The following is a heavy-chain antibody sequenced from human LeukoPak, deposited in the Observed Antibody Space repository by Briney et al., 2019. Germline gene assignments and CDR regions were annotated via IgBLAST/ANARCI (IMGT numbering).Heavy chain of an antibody. V-gene: IGHV1-8*03. Sequence: ASVKVSCKASGYTFTSYDINWVRQATGQGLEWMGWMNPNSGNTGYAQKFQGRVTITRNTSISTAYMELSSLRSEDTAVYYCAREYYGDYSHFDYWGQGTLVTVSS. CDR3: AREYYGDYSHFDY. CDR1: GYTFTSYD. D-gene: IGHD4-17*01. CDR2: MNPNSGNT. J-gene: IGHJ4*02.